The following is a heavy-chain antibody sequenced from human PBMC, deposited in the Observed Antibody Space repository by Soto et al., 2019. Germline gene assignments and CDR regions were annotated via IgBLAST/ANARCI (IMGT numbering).Heavy chain of an antibody. CDR1: GYIFINYG. D-gene: IGHD2-2*01. V-gene: IGHV1-18*01. CDR2: ISGYNGNT. CDR3: ARDEVPAANWLDR. J-gene: IGHJ5*02. Sequence: GASVKVSCKASGYIFINYGITWVRQAPGQGLEWMGWISGYNGNTKYADKLQGRVTMTTDTSTTTAYMELRSLRSDDTAVYYCARDEVPAANWLDRWGQGTQGHRLL.